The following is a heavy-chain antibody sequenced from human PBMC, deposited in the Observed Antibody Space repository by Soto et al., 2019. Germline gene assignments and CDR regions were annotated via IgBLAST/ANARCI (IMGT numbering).Heavy chain of an antibody. Sequence: QVQLVESGGGVVQPGRSLRLSCVASGFTFSSYAMHWVRQAPGKGLEWVAAISLDGRNENYAASVKGRFNISRDNSKNRTYLQLNNLRAEDTAVYFCAKDGAGVVVVSRWFDPWGLGTLVTVSS. CDR2: ISLDGRNE. V-gene: IGHV3-30*04. CDR3: AKDGAGVVVVSRWFDP. J-gene: IGHJ5*02. CDR1: GFTFSSYA. D-gene: IGHD3-22*01.